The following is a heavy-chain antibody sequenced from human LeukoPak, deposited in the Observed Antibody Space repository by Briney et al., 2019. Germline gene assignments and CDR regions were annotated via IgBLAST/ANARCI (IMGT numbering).Heavy chain of an antibody. Sequence: SETLSLTCAVSGGSISSSNWWSWVRQPPGKGLEWIGEIYHSESSNYNPSFRSRVIIPVDTSRNQFSLRLSSVTAADTAIYYCARESAGSLHDSTAAFHYWGQGILVIVSS. CDR1: GGSISSSNW. V-gene: IGHV4-4*02. D-gene: IGHD2-8*02. CDR3: ARESAGSLHDSTAAFHY. J-gene: IGHJ4*02. CDR2: IYHSESS.